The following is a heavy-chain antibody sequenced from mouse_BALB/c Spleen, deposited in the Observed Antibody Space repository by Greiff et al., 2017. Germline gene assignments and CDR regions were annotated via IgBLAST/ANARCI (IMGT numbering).Heavy chain of an antibody. Sequence: EVKVVESGGGLVQPKGSLKLSCAASGFTFNTYAMNWVRQAPGKGLEWVARIRSKSNNYATYYADSVKDRFTISRDDSQSMLYLQMNNLKTEDTAMYYCVSPYGYDGGYAMDYWGQGTSVTVSS. CDR2: IRSKSNNYAT. CDR3: VSPYGYDGGYAMDY. D-gene: IGHD2-2*01. J-gene: IGHJ4*01. CDR1: GFTFNTYA. V-gene: IGHV10-1*02.